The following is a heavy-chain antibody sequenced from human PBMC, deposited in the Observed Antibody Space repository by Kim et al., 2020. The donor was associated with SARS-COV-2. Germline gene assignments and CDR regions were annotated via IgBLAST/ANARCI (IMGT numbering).Heavy chain of an antibody. J-gene: IGHJ5*02. CDR3: AGFHPDFWSGYFPAANWFDP. D-gene: IGHD3-3*01. CDR2: IYSGGST. CDR1: GFTVSSNY. V-gene: IGHV3-53*01. Sequence: GGSLRLSCAASGFTVSSNYMSWVRQAPGKGLEWVSVIYSGGSTYYADSVKGRFTISRDNSKNTLYLQMNNLRAEDTAVYYCAGFHPDFWSGYFPAANWFDPWGQGTLVTVSS.